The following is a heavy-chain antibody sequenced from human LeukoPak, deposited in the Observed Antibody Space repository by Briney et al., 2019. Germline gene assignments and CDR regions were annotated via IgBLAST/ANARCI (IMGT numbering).Heavy chain of an antibody. CDR2: IYTSGST. V-gene: IGHV4-61*02. CDR1: GDSMNSGNYY. J-gene: IGHJ4*02. CDR3: ARGVSTITADY. Sequence: SETLSLTCTVSGDSMNSGNYYWNWIRQPAGKGLEWIGRIYTSGSTNYYPSLKTRVSMSVDTSKNQFSLKLDSVTAADTAVYYCARGVSTITADYWGQGALVTVSS. D-gene: IGHD5/OR15-5a*01.